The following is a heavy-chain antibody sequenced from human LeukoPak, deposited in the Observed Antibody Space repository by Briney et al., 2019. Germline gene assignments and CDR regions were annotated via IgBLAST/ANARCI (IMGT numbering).Heavy chain of an antibody. Sequence: PGRPLRLSCAASGFTFSSYGMHWVRQAPGKGLEWVAVISYDGSNKYYADSVKGRFTISRDNSKNTLYLQMNGLRAEDTAVYYCAKELGHNYYGDYFDCWGQGTLVTVSS. V-gene: IGHV3-30*18. CDR3: AKELGHNYYGDYFDC. J-gene: IGHJ4*02. CDR1: GFTFSSYG. D-gene: IGHD3-3*01. CDR2: ISYDGSNK.